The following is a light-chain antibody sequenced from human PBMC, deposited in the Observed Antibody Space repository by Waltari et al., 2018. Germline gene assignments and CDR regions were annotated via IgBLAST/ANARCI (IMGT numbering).Light chain of an antibody. CDR3: QQYYRSRT. Sequence: DIVMTQSPDSLAVSLGDRATIDCTSSQSVFYRSDNKNYLAWYQHKPGQPPKLLFYWASIRESGVPDRFSASGSGTDFTLTINNLQAEDVAVYYCQQYYRSRTFGQGTKVEIK. J-gene: IGKJ1*01. V-gene: IGKV4-1*01. CDR1: QSVFYRSDNKNY. CDR2: WAS.